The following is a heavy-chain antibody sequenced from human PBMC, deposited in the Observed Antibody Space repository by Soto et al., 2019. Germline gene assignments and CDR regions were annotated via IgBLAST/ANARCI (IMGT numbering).Heavy chain of an antibody. CDR3: ARVRERLQYIDWLYHFDY. CDR2: IYSNGDT. Sequence: PSETLSLTCTVSGDSIGTTHSYWAWIRQHPGKGLEWIGYIYSNGDTYYNPSLKSRLSISVDTSKNQFSLNLTSVTAADTAVYYCARVRERLQYIDWLYHFDYWGQGTLVTVSS. D-gene: IGHD3-9*01. J-gene: IGHJ4*02. V-gene: IGHV4-31*03. CDR1: GDSIGTTHSY.